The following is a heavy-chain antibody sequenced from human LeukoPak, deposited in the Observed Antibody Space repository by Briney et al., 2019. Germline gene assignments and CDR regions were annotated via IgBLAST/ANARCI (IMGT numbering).Heavy chain of an antibody. D-gene: IGHD5-12*01. J-gene: IGHJ4*02. CDR2: ISATSSDI. Sequence: GGSLRLSCAASGFTFSNYWMSWVRQAPGKGLEWVSLISATSSDINYAESVRGRFTITRDNAKNSLLLQMDSLRVEDTAIYYCAKGLFSAFDKYLDSWGQGTLVTVSS. V-gene: IGHV3-21*03. CDR1: GFTFSNYW. CDR3: AKGLFSAFDKYLDS.